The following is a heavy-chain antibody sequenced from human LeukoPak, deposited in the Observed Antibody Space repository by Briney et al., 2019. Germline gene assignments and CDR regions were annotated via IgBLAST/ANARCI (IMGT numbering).Heavy chain of an antibody. Sequence: SVKVSCKASGGTFSSYAISWVRQAPGQGLEWMGGIIPIFGTANYAQKFQGRVTITADESTSAAYMELSSLRSEDTAVYYCARVAVRNYWYYFDYWGQGTLVTVSS. J-gene: IGHJ4*02. CDR3: ARVAVRNYWYYFDY. D-gene: IGHD4-11*01. CDR2: IIPIFGTA. V-gene: IGHV1-69*13. CDR1: GGTFSSYA.